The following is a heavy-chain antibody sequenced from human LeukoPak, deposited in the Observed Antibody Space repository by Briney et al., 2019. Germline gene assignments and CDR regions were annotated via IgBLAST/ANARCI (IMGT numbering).Heavy chain of an antibody. D-gene: IGHD1-26*01. Sequence: SETLSLTCTVSGVSIRSSSFYWGWIRQPPGKGLDWIGSIYYSGSTYYRPSLKSRVTMSVDTSKNQFSLRLSSVTAADTAVYYCARGLRWDLTISGTSTFDYWGQGSLVTVSS. V-gene: IGHV4-39*01. J-gene: IGHJ4*02. CDR3: ARGLRWDLTISGTSTFDY. CDR1: GVSIRSSSFY. CDR2: IYYSGST.